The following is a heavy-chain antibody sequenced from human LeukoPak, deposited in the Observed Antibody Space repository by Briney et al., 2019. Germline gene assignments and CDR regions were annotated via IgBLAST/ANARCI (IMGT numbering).Heavy chain of an antibody. Sequence: QPGGSLRLSCAASGFTFSSDWMHWVRQAPGKGLVWVSRLNSDRGYTTYADSVKGRFTISRDNAKNTLYLQMNSLRAEDTAVYFCARASTTVPNLLDNWGQGALVTVS. CDR1: GFTFSSDW. J-gene: IGHJ4*02. CDR2: LNSDRGYT. D-gene: IGHD4-17*01. CDR3: ARASTTVPNLLDN. V-gene: IGHV3-74*01.